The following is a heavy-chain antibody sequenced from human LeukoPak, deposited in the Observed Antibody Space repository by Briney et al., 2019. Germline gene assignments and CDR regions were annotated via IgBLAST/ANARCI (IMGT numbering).Heavy chain of an antibody. D-gene: IGHD2-2*01. CDR2: IGGSGGST. CDR3: AKDIPYCSSTSCPFAY. CDR1: GFTFSSYA. V-gene: IGHV3-23*01. J-gene: IGHJ4*02. Sequence: GGSLRLSCAASGFTFSSYAMSWVRQAPGKGLEWVSAIGGSGGSTYYADSVKGRSTISRDNSKNTLYLQMNSLRAEDTAVYYCAKDIPYCSSTSCPFAYWGQGTLVTVSS.